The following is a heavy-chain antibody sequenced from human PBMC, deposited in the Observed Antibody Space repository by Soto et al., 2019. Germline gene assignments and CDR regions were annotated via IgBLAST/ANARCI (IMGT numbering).Heavy chain of an antibody. V-gene: IGHV3-23*01. J-gene: IGHJ4*02. D-gene: IGHD2-2*01. CDR1: GFTFSSYA. CDR2: ISGSGGST. CDR3: AKVDEYKQLLNYYLEY. Sequence: PGGSLTLSCAASGFTFSSYAMSWVRQAPGKGLEWVSAISGSGGSTYYADSMKGRFTISRHNAKNTLYLQMNRLRAEYTGVYNCAKVDEYKQLLNYYLEYWGEGTLVTAS.